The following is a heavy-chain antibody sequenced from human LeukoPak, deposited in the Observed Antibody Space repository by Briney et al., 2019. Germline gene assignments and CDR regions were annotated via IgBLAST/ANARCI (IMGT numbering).Heavy chain of an antibody. CDR2: ISSSGSTI. D-gene: IGHD4-23*01. Sequence: GGSLRLSCAASGFTFSSYAMSWVRQAPGKGLEWVSYISSSGSTIYYADSVKGRFTISRDNAKNSLYLQMNSLRAEDTAVYYCARDPRLRWYFDYWGQGTLVTVSS. CDR3: ARDPRLRWYFDY. CDR1: GFTFSSYA. V-gene: IGHV3-48*04. J-gene: IGHJ4*02.